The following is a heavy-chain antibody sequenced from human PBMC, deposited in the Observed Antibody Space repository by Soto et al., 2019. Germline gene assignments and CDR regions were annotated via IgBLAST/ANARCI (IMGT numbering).Heavy chain of an antibody. CDR3: ARVNKREQWQVTGFDY. Sequence: GASVKVSCKASGYTFTSYAMHWVRQAPGQRLEWMGWINAGNGNTKYSQKFQGRVTITRDTSASTAYMELSSLRSEDTAVYYCARVNKREQWQVTGFDYWGQGTLVTVSS. D-gene: IGHD6-19*01. CDR2: INAGNGNT. CDR1: GYTFTSYA. J-gene: IGHJ4*02. V-gene: IGHV1-3*01.